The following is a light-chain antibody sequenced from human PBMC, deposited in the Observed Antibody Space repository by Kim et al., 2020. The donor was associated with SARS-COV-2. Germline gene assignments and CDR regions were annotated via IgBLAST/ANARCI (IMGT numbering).Light chain of an antibody. CDR3: LQDYNYPYT. Sequence: ATVGDRVTSTCRSSQRIGNDLGWYQQKPGTAPKLLIYSVPSLQSGVPSRFSGSGSGTDFTLTISSLQPEDFATSYCLQDYNYPYTFGQGTKLEI. CDR1: QRIGND. CDR2: SVP. V-gene: IGKV1-6*01. J-gene: IGKJ2*01.